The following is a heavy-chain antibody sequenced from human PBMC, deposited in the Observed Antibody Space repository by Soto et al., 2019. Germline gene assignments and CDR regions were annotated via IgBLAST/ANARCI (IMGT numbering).Heavy chain of an antibody. J-gene: IGHJ4*02. V-gene: IGHV3-23*01. CDR3: AKDPCSSWYCKYFEY. D-gene: IGHD6-13*01. CDR2: ISAHDGGT. CDR1: GFSFSTYA. Sequence: EVQLLESGGGLVQPGESLRLSCAGSGFSFSTYAMNWVRQSPGKGLEWVSGISAHDGGTYYAESVRGRFTISRDNSKNTVYLQMNSLRAEDTAVYYCAKDPCSSWYCKYFEYWGQGTLVTVSS.